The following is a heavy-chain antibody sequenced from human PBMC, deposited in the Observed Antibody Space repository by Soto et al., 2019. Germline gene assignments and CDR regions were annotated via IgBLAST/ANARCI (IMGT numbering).Heavy chain of an antibody. CDR3: ARDRRAKYSYNWFDP. Sequence: PGGSLRLSCAASGFTFSSYTMTWVRQAPGRGLEWVAVISGGGDSTYHTDSVKGRFTISRDNSKNTLYLQMNSLRAEDTAVYYRARDRRAKYSYNWFDPWGQGTLVTVSS. CDR2: ISGGGDST. V-gene: IGHV3-23*01. D-gene: IGHD5-12*01. J-gene: IGHJ5*02. CDR1: GFTFSSYT.